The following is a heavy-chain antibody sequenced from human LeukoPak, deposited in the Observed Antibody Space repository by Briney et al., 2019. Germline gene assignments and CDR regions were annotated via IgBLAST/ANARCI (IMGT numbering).Heavy chain of an antibody. V-gene: IGHV3-30-3*01. J-gene: IGHJ5*02. CDR1: GFTFSSYA. Sequence: GGSLRLSCAASGFTFSSYAMHWVRQAPGKGLELVAVISYDGSNKYYADSVKGRFTISRDNSKNTLYLQMNSLRAEDTAVYYCARDILRYYDSSGYSPWGQGTLVTVSS. D-gene: IGHD3-22*01. CDR3: ARDILRYYDSSGYSP. CDR2: ISYDGSNK.